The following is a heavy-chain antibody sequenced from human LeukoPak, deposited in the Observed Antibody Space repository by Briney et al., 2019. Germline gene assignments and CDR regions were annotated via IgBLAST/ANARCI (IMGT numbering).Heavy chain of an antibody. J-gene: IGHJ4*02. CDR2: IRSKAYGGTT. CDR3: TREGYFDY. V-gene: IGHV3-49*04. CDR1: GFTFGDYA. Sequence: GGSLRLSCTASGFTFGDYAMSWVRQAPGKGLEWVGFIRSKAYGGTTEHAASVKGRFTISRDDSKSIAYPQMNSLKTEDTAVYYCTREGYFDYWGQGTLVTVSS.